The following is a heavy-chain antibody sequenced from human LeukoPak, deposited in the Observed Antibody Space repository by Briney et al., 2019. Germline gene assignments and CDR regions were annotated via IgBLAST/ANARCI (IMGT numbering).Heavy chain of an antibody. J-gene: IGHJ4*02. D-gene: IGHD3-22*01. CDR1: GFTFSSYA. CDR2: ISYDGSNK. Sequence: GGSLRLSCAASGFTFSSYAMHWVRQAPGKGLEWVAVISYDGSNKYYADSVKGRFTISRDNSKNTLYLQMNSLRAEDTAVYYCARDLSLWGYYDSSGYLFDYWGQGTLVTVSS. V-gene: IGHV3-30-3*01. CDR3: ARDLSLWGYYDSSGYLFDY.